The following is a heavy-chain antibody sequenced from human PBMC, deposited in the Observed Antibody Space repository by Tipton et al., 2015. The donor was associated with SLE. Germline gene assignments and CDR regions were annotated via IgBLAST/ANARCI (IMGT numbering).Heavy chain of an antibody. V-gene: IGHV3-48*03. CDR3: ASLTWRGGY. J-gene: IGHJ4*02. CDR2: ISSSGSTI. CDR1: GFTFSSYE. D-gene: IGHD3-10*01. Sequence: QLVQSGGGLVQPGGSLRLSCAASGFTFSSYEMNWVRQAPGKGLEWVSYISSSGSTIYYADSVKGRFTISRDNAKNSLYLQMNSLRAEDTAVYYCASLTWRGGYWGQGTLVTVSS.